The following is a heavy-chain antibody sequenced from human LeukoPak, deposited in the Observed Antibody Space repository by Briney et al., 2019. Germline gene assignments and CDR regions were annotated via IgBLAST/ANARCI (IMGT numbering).Heavy chain of an antibody. V-gene: IGHV4-34*01. CDR3: ARGPHPGWHGYGMDV. Sequence: KPSETLSLTCAVYGESFSGYYWSWIRQPPGKGLEWIGEINHSGSTNYNPSLKSRVTISVDTSKNQFSLKLSSVTAADTAVYYCARGPHPGWHGYGMDVWGQGTTVTVSS. CDR2: INHSGST. D-gene: IGHD2-15*01. CDR1: GESFSGYY. J-gene: IGHJ6*02.